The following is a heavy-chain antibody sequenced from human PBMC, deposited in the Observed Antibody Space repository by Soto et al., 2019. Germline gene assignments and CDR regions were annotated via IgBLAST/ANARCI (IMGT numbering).Heavy chain of an antibody. CDR2: TANKANSYTT. Sequence: EVQLVESGGGLVQPGGSLRLSCAASGFTFSDHYMDWVRQAPGKGLEWVGRTANKANSYTTEYAASVKGRFTISRDDSKKSLYRQMNSLKTEDTAVYYCARNSVAGRGSWFDPWGQGTLVTVSS. J-gene: IGHJ5*02. D-gene: IGHD6-19*01. V-gene: IGHV3-72*01. CDR1: GFTFSDHY. CDR3: ARNSVAGRGSWFDP.